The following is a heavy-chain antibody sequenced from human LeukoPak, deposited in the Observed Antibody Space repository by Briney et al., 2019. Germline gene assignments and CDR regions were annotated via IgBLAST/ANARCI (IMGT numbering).Heavy chain of an antibody. Sequence: PPGGSLRLSCAASGFTFSTYAMSWVRQAPGKGLEWVSAVRGSGTDTYYADSVKGRLPISRDNSKNTLYLQMNSLRAEDTAIYYCAKTSRANSAYDSPFDYWGQGTLVTVSS. CDR2: VRGSGTDT. CDR1: GFTFSTYA. J-gene: IGHJ4*02. V-gene: IGHV3-23*01. CDR3: AKTSRANSAYDSPFDY. D-gene: IGHD5-12*01.